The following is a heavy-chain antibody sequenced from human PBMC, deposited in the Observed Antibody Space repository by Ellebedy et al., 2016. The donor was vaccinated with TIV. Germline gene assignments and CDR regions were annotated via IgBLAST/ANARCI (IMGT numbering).Heavy chain of an antibody. CDR3: ARVRYYGSGFDY. CDR2: INHSGST. V-gene: IGHV4-34*01. CDR1: GGSFSGYY. D-gene: IGHD3-10*01. J-gene: IGHJ4*02. Sequence: SETLSLTXAVYGGSFSGYYWSWIRQPPGKGLEWIGEINHSGSTNYNPSLKSRVTISVDTSKNQFSLKLSSVTAADTAVYYCARVRYYGSGFDYWGQGTLVTVSS.